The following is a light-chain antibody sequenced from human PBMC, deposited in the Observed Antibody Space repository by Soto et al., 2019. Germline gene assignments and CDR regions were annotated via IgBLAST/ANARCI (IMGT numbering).Light chain of an antibody. J-gene: IGLJ2*01. Sequence: SYELTQPPSVSVAPGQTAIIPCGGDNLHTKNVHWYQQRPGQAPVLVSYDDDDRPSGIRERVSGSNSGNVATLTLSRVEAGYEADYFCQVWDANSGAVFGGGTKVPLL. V-gene: IGLV3-21*02. CDR1: NLHTKN. CDR2: DDD. CDR3: QVWDANSGAV.